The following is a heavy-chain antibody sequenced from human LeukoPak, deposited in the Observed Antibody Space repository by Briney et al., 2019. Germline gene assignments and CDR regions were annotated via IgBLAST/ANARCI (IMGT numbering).Heavy chain of an antibody. V-gene: IGHV4-34*09. D-gene: IGHD5-12*01. CDR2: INHSGST. J-gene: IGHJ4*02. CDR3: ARERPDSGYDIFDY. CDR1: GGSFSGYY. Sequence: SETLSLTCAVYGGSFSGYYWSWIRQPPGKGLEWIGEINHSGSTNYNPSLKSRVTISVDTSKNQFSLKLSSVTAADTAVYYCARERPDSGYDIFDYWSQGTLVTVSS.